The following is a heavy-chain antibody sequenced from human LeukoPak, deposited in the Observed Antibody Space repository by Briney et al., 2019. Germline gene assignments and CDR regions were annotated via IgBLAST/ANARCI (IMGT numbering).Heavy chain of an antibody. Sequence: GGSLRLSCAASGFTFSGYNMRWIRQAPGKGLEWVAFIRYDGSNKYYADSVKGRFTISRDNSKNTLYLQMNSLRAEDTAVYYCAPIMITFGGPKYTPEFDYWGQGTLVTVSS. CDR3: APIMITFGGPKYTPEFDY. V-gene: IGHV3-30*02. D-gene: IGHD3-16*01. CDR2: IRYDGSNK. CDR1: GFTFSGYN. J-gene: IGHJ4*02.